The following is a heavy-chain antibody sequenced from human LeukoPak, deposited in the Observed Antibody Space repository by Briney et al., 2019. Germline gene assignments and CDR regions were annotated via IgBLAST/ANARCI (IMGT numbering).Heavy chain of an antibody. CDR2: IFYSGST. V-gene: IGHV4-59*01. CDR3: VRGGPTVFGY. J-gene: IGHJ4*02. CDR1: GGSISIYY. Sequence: PPETLSLTCTVSGGSISIYYCSCIRHPPGKGLEWIGYIFYSGSTTYNPSLKSRVTISQDTSKNQFSLKLSSLTAPDTAVYYCVRGGPTVFGYWGQATLVTV. D-gene: IGHD3-10*01.